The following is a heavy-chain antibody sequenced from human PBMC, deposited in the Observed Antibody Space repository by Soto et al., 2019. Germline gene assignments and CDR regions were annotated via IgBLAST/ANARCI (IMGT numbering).Heavy chain of an antibody. Sequence: SETLSLTCTVSGVSISSYYWSRIRQPPGKGRESIRYSYYNRPTNYNPSRNSRDTISVDMSKDQFSLKLSSVTAADWAVYYCARGGRSGWYSGSQGTLVTVSS. CDR1: GVSISSYY. CDR2: SYYNRPT. CDR3: ARGGRSGWYS. D-gene: IGHD6-19*01. J-gene: IGHJ5*01. V-gene: IGHV4-59*01.